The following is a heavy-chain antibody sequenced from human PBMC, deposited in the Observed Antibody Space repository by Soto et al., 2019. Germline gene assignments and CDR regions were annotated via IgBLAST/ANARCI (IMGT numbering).Heavy chain of an antibody. CDR2: IWYDGSNK. D-gene: IGHD6-19*01. CDR1: GFTFSSYG. V-gene: IGHV3-33*01. J-gene: IGHJ6*02. CDR3: ARDKVIAVADFYYYYGMDV. Sequence: QVQLVESGGGVVQPGRSLRLSCAASGFTFSSYGMHWVRQAPGKGLEWVAVIWYDGSNKYYADSVKGRFTISRDNSKNTLYLQMNSLRAEDTAVYYCARDKVIAVADFYYYYGMDVWGQGTTVTVSS.